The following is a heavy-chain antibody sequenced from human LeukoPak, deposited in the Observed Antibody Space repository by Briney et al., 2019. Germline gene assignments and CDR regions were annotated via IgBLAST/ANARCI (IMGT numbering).Heavy chain of an antibody. J-gene: IGHJ4*02. D-gene: IGHD4-17*01. V-gene: IGHV3-74*01. CDR2: INSDGYSI. Sequence: GGSLTLSCAASGLTFSRYWMHWVRHAPGKGLVWVSRINSDGYSISYADSVKGRFTISRENAKNTLYLQMNSLRAEDTAVYYCASTTTVTTFLGYWGQGTLVTVSS. CDR1: GLTFSRYW. CDR3: ASTTTVTTFLGY.